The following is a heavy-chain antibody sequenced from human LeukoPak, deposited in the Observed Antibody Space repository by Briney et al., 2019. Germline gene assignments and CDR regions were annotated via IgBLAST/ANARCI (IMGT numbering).Heavy chain of an antibody. J-gene: IGHJ4*02. CDR3: ARDPLGSGLIGGYDY. D-gene: IGHD3-22*01. CDR1: GYTFTSYY. V-gene: IGHV1-69*13. CDR2: IIPIFGTA. Sequence: SVKVSCKASGYTFTSYYMHWVRQAPGQGLEWMGGIIPIFGTANYAQKFQGRVTITADESTSTAYMELSSLRSEDTAVYYCARDPLGSGLIGGYDYWGQGTLVTVSS.